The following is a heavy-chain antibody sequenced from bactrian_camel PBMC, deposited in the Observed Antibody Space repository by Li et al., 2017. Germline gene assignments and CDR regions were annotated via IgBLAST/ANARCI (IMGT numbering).Heavy chain of an antibody. J-gene: IGHJ6*01. V-gene: IGHV3S53*01. Sequence: HVQLVESGGGSVQAGESLKLSCAVSGYSVSRYAMGWLRQAPGKEREGVASIDSDGDRTYADSVKGRFSISRDNAKNTVYLQMNSLKPEDSAMYYCAARPRRYGCSLDVWRAETSWGQGTQVTVS. CDR2: IDSDGDR. CDR1: GYSVSRYA. D-gene: IGHD6*01. CDR3: AARPRRYGCSLDVWRAETS.